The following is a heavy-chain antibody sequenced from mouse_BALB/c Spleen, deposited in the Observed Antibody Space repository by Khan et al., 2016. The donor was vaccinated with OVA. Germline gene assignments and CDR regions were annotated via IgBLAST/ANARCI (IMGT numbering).Heavy chain of an antibody. D-gene: IGHD1-1*02. J-gene: IGHJ4*01. Sequence: DLVKPGTSVKLSCKASGYTFTSYWINWIKQRPGQGLEWIGSIGPGSSNSYYNEMFKGKASLTVDTSSSTAYLQLSSLSSEDSAVYFCARENYYGRGCYAMDYWGQGSSVTVSS. CDR2: IGPGSSNS. CDR1: GYTFTSYW. CDR3: ARENYYGRGCYAMDY. V-gene: IGHV1S41*01.